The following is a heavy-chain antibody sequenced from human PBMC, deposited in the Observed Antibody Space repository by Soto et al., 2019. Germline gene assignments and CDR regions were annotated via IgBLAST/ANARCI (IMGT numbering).Heavy chain of an antibody. CDR1: GGTFSSYA. J-gene: IGHJ4*02. CDR3: ARDSGPGVVNGY. CDR2: IIPIFGTA. V-gene: IGHV1-69*13. Sequence: ASVKVSCKASGGTFSSYAISWVRQAPGQGLEWMGGIIPIFGTANYAQKFQGRVTITADESTSTAYMELSSLRSEDTAVYYCARDSGPGVVNGYWGQGTLVTVSS. D-gene: IGHD2-15*01.